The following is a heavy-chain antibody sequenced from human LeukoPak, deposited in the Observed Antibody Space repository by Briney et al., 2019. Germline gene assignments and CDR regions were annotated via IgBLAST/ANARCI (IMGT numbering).Heavy chain of an antibody. CDR3: ARGAKWGGNWFDP. D-gene: IGHD2-8*01. V-gene: IGHV4-34*01. CDR2: INHSGST. J-gene: IGHJ5*02. Sequence: SPETLSLTCAVYGGSFSGYYWSWIRQPPGKGLEWIGEINHSGSTNYNPSLKSRVTISVDTSKNQFSLKLSSVTAADTAVYYCARGAKWGGNWFDPWGQGTLVTVSS. CDR1: GGSFSGYY.